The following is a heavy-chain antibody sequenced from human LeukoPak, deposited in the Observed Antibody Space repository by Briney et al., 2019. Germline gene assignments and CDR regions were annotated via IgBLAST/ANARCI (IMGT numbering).Heavy chain of an antibody. CDR3: ARGNYDMDV. CDR2: IVHSGNGM. J-gene: IGHJ6*02. V-gene: IGHV3-11*01. Sequence: GGSLRLSCAASGFTFSDYYMTWIRQAPGKGLEWVAHIVHSGNGMYYADSVKGRFTISRDNAKNSLFLQMDSLRAEDTAVYYCARGNYDMDVWGQGTTVIVSS. CDR1: GFTFSDYY.